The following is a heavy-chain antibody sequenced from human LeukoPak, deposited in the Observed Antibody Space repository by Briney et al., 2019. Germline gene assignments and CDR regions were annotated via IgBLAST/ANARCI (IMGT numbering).Heavy chain of an antibody. Sequence: AGSLRLSCAASEFTFRSYEMNWVRQAPGKGLEWISYISNSDTTIDYADSVKGRFTISRDNAKNSLYLQMNSLRVEDTAVYYCARGLVGYYAMDVWGQGTTVTVSS. D-gene: IGHD3-10*01. CDR2: ISNSDTTI. CDR1: EFTFRSYE. V-gene: IGHV3-48*03. CDR3: ARGLVGYYAMDV. J-gene: IGHJ6*02.